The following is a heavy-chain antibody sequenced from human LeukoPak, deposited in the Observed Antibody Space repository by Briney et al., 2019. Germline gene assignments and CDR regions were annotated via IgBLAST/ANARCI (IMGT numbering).Heavy chain of an antibody. V-gene: IGHV3-23*01. Sequence: GGSLRLSSAASGFTFSSYAMSWVRQAPGKGLEWVSAISGSGGSTYYADSVKGRFTISRDNSKNTLYLQMNSLRAEDTAVYYCAGKRVPAATKGAFDYWGQGTLVTVSS. CDR3: AGKRVPAATKGAFDY. J-gene: IGHJ4*02. CDR1: GFTFSSYA. CDR2: ISGSGGST. D-gene: IGHD2-2*01.